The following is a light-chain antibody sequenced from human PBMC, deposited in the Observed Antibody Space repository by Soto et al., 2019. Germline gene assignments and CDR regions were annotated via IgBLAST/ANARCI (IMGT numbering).Light chain of an antibody. CDR2: AAS. J-gene: IGKJ1*01. CDR1: QGIYTY. V-gene: IGKV1-27*01. CDR3: QKYNKAPWT. Sequence: DIQMTQSPSSLSASVGDRVTITCRASQGIYTYLAWYQQKPGKVPKLLIYAASTLHSGVPSRFSASGSGTEFILTINSLQPEDVATYYCQKYNKAPWTFGQGTKVEIK.